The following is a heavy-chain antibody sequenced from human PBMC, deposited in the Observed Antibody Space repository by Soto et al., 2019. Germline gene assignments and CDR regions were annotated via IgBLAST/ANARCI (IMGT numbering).Heavy chain of an antibody. Sequence: SATLSLTCTATGSSISSAACWAWIRQPPGKGPERIASIYHGDTTFYNPSLKSPITISVDTSNNQSSLKLTSVTAADTAVYYCARVHVMVVAGSTFDYWGHGTLVT. CDR3: ARVHVMVVAGSTFDY. D-gene: IGHD6-19*01. CDR2: IYHGDTT. J-gene: IGHJ4*01. V-gene: IGHV4-38-2*02. CDR1: GSSISSAAC.